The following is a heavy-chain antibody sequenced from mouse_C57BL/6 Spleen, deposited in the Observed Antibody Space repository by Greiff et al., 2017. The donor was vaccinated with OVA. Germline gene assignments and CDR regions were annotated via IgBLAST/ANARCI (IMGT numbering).Heavy chain of an antibody. Sequence: VQLQQSGPELVKPGASVKISCKASGYSFTGYYMNWVKQSPEKSLEWIGEINPSTGGTTYNQKFKAKATLTVDKSSSTAYMQLKSLTSEDSAVYYCARLVDSSGYYLDYWGQGTTLTVSS. D-gene: IGHD3-2*02. V-gene: IGHV1-42*01. CDR1: GYSFTGYY. J-gene: IGHJ2*01. CDR2: INPSTGGT. CDR3: ARLVDSSGYYLDY.